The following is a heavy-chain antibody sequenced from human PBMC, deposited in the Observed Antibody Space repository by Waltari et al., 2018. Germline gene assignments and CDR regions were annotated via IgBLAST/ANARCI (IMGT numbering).Heavy chain of an antibody. CDR1: GGSISSSNYY. CDR2: IYYSGST. J-gene: IGHJ4*02. D-gene: IGHD3-10*01. Sequence: QLHLQESGPELVKPSETLSLTCTVSGGSISSSNYYWGWIRQPPGRGLEWIGSIYYSGSTYYNPSLKSRVTISVDTSKSQFSLRLSSVTAADTAVYYCAREPQTYYYGSGSFYFDYWGQGTPVTVSS. V-gene: IGHV4-39*07. CDR3: AREPQTYYYGSGSFYFDY.